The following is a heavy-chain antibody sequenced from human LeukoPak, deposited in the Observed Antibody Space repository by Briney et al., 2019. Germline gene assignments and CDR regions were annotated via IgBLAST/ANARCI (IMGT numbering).Heavy chain of an antibody. V-gene: IGHV3-53*04. CDR1: GLTLSSNY. CDR3: AREGYDSSGYPRLLDY. Sequence: GGSLRLSCAASGLTLSSNYITWVRQPPGKGLEWVSVLHAAGGTYYADSVKGRFTISRHISKNTVNLQMNSLRAEDTAVYYCAREGYDSSGYPRLLDYWGQGTLVTVSS. D-gene: IGHD3-22*01. CDR2: LHAAGGT. J-gene: IGHJ4*02.